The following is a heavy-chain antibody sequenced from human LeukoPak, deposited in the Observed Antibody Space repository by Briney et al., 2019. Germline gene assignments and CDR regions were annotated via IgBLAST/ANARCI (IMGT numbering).Heavy chain of an antibody. V-gene: IGHV3-23*01. CDR3: ATYRQVLLPFES. J-gene: IGHJ4*02. D-gene: IGHD2-8*02. CDR2: ISPSGGEI. Sequence: GGSLRLSCAASGFTFSSYAMIWVRQPPGKGLEWVSSISPSGGEIHYADSVRGRFTISRDNSKSTLSLQMNSLRAEDTAIYYCATYRQVLLPFESWGQGTLVTVSS. CDR1: GFTFSSYA.